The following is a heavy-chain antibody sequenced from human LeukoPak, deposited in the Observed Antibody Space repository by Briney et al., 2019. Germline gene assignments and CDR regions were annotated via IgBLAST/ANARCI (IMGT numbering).Heavy chain of an antibody. CDR1: GFTFSSYS. CDR3: VKDGATVLGFY. J-gene: IGHJ4*02. D-gene: IGHD4-17*01. Sequence: GGSLRLSCAASGFTFSSYSMNWVRQAPGKGLEWVSYISSSSTIYYADSVKGRFTISRDNAKNSLYLQMNSLRAEDTAVYYCVKDGATVLGFYWGQGTLVTVSS. CDR2: ISSSSTI. V-gene: IGHV3-48*04.